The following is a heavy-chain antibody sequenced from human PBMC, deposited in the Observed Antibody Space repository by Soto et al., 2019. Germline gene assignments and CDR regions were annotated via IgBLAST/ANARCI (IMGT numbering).Heavy chain of an antibody. CDR3: ARVGVYQLDYGADYYYYGMDV. J-gene: IGHJ6*02. CDR1: GFTFSSYW. D-gene: IGHD4-17*01. Sequence: GSLRLSCAASGFTFSSYWMHWVRQAPGKGLVWVSRINSDGSSTSYADSVKGRFTISRDNAKNTLYLQMNRLRAEDTAVYYCARVGVYQLDYGADYYYYGMDVWGQGTTVTVSS. CDR2: INSDGSST. V-gene: IGHV3-74*01.